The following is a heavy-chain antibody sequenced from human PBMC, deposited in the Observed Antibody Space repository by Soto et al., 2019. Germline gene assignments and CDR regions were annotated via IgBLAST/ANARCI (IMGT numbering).Heavy chain of an antibody. CDR1: DVSISGTRFY. J-gene: IGHJ5*02. CDR2: VYYSGST. D-gene: IGHD5-18*01. V-gene: IGHV4-39*01. CDR3: ARPVYVDTSMGIQFNWFDP. Sequence: QLQLQESGPGLVKPSGTLSLSCTVSDVSISGTRFYWGWIRQPPGKGLEWIGSVYYSGSTYYNPSLKSRVTISVDASKNQFSLKLTSVTAADTAVYYCARPVYVDTSMGIQFNWFDPWGQGTLVTVSS.